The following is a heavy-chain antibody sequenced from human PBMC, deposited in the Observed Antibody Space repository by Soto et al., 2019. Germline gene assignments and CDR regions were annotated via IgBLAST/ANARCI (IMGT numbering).Heavy chain of an antibody. V-gene: IGHV4-31*03. CDR2: IYYSGST. D-gene: IGHD3-3*01. CDR1: GGSISSGGYY. CDR3: AILIKIFGVVTQYYFDY. J-gene: IGHJ4*02. Sequence: QVQLQESGPGLVKPSQTLSLTCTASGGSISSGGYYWSWIRQHPGKGLEWIGYIYYSGSTYYNPSLKSRVTISVDTSKHQFSLKLSSLTAADTAVYYCAILIKIFGVVTQYYFDYWGQGTLVTVSS.